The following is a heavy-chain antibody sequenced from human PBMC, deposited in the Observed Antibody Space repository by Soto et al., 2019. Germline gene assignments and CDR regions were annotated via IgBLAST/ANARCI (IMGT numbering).Heavy chain of an antibody. Sequence: QVPLVESGGGVVQPGESLRLSCASSGFTFSSHAMHWVRQAPGKGLEWVANIWFDGSNKNYADSVKGRFTISRDNSKNTLFLQVNSLRAEDTAIYYCARAAYTSGYYYFDHWGQGTPVTVSS. CDR1: GFTFSSHA. CDR3: ARAAYTSGYYYFDH. J-gene: IGHJ4*02. CDR2: IWFDGSNK. D-gene: IGHD6-19*01. V-gene: IGHV3-33*01.